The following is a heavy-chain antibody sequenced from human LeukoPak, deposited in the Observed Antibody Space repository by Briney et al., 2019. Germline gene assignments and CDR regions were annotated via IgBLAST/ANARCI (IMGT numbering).Heavy chain of an antibody. CDR1: RFTFSSYS. V-gene: IGHV3-21*01. Sequence: GGSLRLSCAASRFTFSSYSMNWVRQAPGKGLEWVSSISSSSSYIYYADSVKGRFTISRDNAKNSLYLQMNSLRAEDTAVYYFGGQIIRGYSKGEIGGGFFDYWGQGTLVAVPS. CDR2: ISSSSSYI. D-gene: IGHD3-22*01. CDR3: GGQIIRGYSKGEIGGGFFDY. J-gene: IGHJ4*02.